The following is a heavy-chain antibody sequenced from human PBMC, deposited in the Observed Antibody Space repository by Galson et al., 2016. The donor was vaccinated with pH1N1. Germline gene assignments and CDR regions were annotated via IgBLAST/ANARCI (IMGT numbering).Heavy chain of an antibody. V-gene: IGHV2-5*01. Sequence: PALVKPPQTRTLPCTFSGFPLSTSGVGVGWIRQPPGKALEWLVVIYWNDDKRYSPHMKSRLTITKDTAKNQVVLTMTNMEPVDTATYYCAHSTYSEYPGYFQHWGQGTLVTVSS. CDR3: AHSTYSEYPGYFQH. D-gene: IGHD4-11*01. CDR2: IYWNDDK. J-gene: IGHJ1*01. CDR1: GFPLSTSGVG.